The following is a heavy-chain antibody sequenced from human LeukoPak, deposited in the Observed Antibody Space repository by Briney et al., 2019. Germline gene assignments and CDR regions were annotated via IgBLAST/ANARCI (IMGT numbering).Heavy chain of an antibody. D-gene: IGHD2-2*01. Sequence: SETLSLTCSVSGYSISSGYSWGWIRQPPVEGLEWIASIYHSGSTYYNPSLKSRVTMSVDTSKNQFSLRLNSVTAADTAVYYCARVLGHLSSTSWVDSWGQGTLVTVSS. V-gene: IGHV4-38-2*02. CDR1: GYSISSGYS. CDR3: ARVLGHLSSTSWVDS. CDR2: IYHSGST. J-gene: IGHJ4*02.